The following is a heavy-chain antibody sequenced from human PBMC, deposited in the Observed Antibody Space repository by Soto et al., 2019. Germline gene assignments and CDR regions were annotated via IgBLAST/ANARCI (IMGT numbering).Heavy chain of an antibody. CDR3: ARDHGYSFDY. CDR1: GFTFTSYT. CDR2: ISSSSSTI. V-gene: IGHV3-48*02. J-gene: IGHJ4*02. Sequence: GGSLRLSCAASGFTFTSYTMNWVRQAPGKGLEWLSFISSSSSTIYYADSVKGRFTVSRDNPRNSLYLQMNSLRDEDTAVYYCARDHGYSFDYWGQGTLVTVSS. D-gene: IGHD5-18*01.